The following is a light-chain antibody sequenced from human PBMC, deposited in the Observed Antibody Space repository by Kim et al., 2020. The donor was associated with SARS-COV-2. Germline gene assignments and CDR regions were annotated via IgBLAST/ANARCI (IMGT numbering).Light chain of an antibody. V-gene: IGLV6-57*03. CDR2: EDK. CDR1: SGSIASSY. J-gene: IGLJ2*01. Sequence: KTVTSSCTRSSGSIASSYVQWYQQRPGSAPTTVIFEDKQRPSGVPDRFSGSIDTSSNSASLTISGLVAEDEADYYCQSYDNNNPVIFGGGTKLTVL. CDR3: QSYDNNNPVI.